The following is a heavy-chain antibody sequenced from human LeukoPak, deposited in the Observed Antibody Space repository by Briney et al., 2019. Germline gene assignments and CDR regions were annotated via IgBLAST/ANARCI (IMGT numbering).Heavy chain of an antibody. Sequence: GGSLKLSCAASGLTFSNYAMSWVRQAPGKGLEWVSTISSGGDYTYYADSVKGRFTISRDNSKKSLYLQMDSLRSEDTAVYYCARDSYYYDSSGSFDYWGQGTLVTVSS. CDR1: GLTFSNYA. CDR3: ARDSYYYDSSGSFDY. CDR2: ISSGGDYT. D-gene: IGHD3-22*01. J-gene: IGHJ4*02. V-gene: IGHV3-23*01.